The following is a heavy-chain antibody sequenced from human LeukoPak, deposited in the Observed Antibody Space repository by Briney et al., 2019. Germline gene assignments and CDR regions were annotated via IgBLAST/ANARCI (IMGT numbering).Heavy chain of an antibody. CDR2: ISGGGIRT. V-gene: IGHV3-23*01. CDR3: AKGDYGSGSYSAPDY. Sequence: GGSLRLSCAASGFTFSSYGMAWVRQAPRKGLEWVSDISGGGIRTDCADSVKGRFTISRDNSKNTLYLQMNSLRAEDTAVYYCAKGDYGSGSYSAPDYWGQGTLVTVSS. D-gene: IGHD3-10*01. J-gene: IGHJ4*02. CDR1: GFTFSSYG.